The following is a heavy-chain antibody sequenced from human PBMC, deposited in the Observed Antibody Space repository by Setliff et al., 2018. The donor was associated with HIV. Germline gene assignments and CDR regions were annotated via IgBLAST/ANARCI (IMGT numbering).Heavy chain of an antibody. CDR2: IYQSGTT. J-gene: IGHJ6*02. V-gene: IGHV4-34*07. Sequence: SLPCAVYGGSLSGYYWSWIRQPPGKGLEWIGNIYQSGTTYYNSSLTSRVTMSVDTSKNQFSLQLNSVTAADTAVYYCEAATVGETGYYGIDVWGPGTTVTVSS. CDR3: EAATVGETGYYGIDV. D-gene: IGHD1-26*01. CDR1: GGSLSGYY.